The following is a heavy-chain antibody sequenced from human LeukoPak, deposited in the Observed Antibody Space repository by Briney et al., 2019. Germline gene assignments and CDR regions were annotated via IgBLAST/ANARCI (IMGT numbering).Heavy chain of an antibody. D-gene: IGHD3-10*01. V-gene: IGHV3-30*04. CDR2: ISYDGSNK. CDR1: GFTFSSYA. J-gene: IGHJ4*02. Sequence: GGSLRLSCAASGFTFSSYAMHWVRQAPGKGLEWVAVISYDGSNKYYADSVKGRFTISRDNSKNTLYLQMNSLRAEDTAVYYCARVYQWFGDPNIDYWGQGTLVTVSS. CDR3: ARVYQWFGDPNIDY.